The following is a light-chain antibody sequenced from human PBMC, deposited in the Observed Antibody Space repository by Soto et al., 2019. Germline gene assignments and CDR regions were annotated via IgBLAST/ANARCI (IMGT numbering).Light chain of an antibody. V-gene: IGLV6-57*02. CDR1: GGSIARNY. CDR2: EDN. J-gene: IGLJ2*01. Sequence: NFMLSQPHSVSESPGKAVTISCTGTGGSIARNYVQWYQQRPGSAPSTVIYEDNQRPSGVPDRFSGSIDSSSNSASLTISGLKSDDQADYHCQSFHTDTQQVVFGGGTKLTVL. CDR3: QSFHTDTQQVV.